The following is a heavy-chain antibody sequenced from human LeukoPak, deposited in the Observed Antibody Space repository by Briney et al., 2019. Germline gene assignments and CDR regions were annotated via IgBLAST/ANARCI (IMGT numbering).Heavy chain of an antibody. CDR1: GFTFSSYW. J-gene: IGHJ4*02. Sequence: PGGSLRLSCAASGFTFSSYWMSWVRQAPGKGLEWVANIKQDGSEKYYVDSVKGRFTISRDNAKNSPYLQMNSLRAEDTAVYYCARDAVVAVAGMYYFDYWGQGTLVTVSS. CDR3: ARDAVVAVAGMYYFDY. D-gene: IGHD6-19*01. V-gene: IGHV3-7*01. CDR2: IKQDGSEK.